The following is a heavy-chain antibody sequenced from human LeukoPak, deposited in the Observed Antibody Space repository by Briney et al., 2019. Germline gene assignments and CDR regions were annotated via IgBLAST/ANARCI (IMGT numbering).Heavy chain of an antibody. J-gene: IGHJ5*02. V-gene: IGHV4-59*01. CDR2: IYYSGST. D-gene: IGHD6-13*01. CDR1: GGSISSYY. Sequence: SETLSLTCTVSGGSISSYYWSWIRQPPGKGLEWIGYIYYSGSTNYNPSLKSRVTISVDTSKNQFSLKLSSVTAADTAVYYCARVLVPDSSSWYGRWFDPWGQGTLVTVSS. CDR3: ARVLVPDSSSWYGRWFDP.